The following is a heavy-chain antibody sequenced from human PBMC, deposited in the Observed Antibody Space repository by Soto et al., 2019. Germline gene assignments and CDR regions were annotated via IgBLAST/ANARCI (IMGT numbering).Heavy chain of an antibody. CDR1: GYTFTASY. J-gene: IGHJ3*02. CDR3: ARDSGHYYPCYAFDN. Sequence: GSVKVSCKASGYTFTASYRHWVRQAPGQGLEWMGIIDPSCGSTSYSQKFQGRVTMTRDTSTSTVYMELNSLRSEDTAVFYCARDSGHYYPCYAFDNWGQGTLVTV. D-gene: IGHD1-26*01. CDR2: IDPSCGST. V-gene: IGHV1-46*01.